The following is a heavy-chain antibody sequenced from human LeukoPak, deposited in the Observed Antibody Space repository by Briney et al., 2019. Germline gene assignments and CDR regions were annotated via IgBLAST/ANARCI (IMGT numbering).Heavy chain of an antibody. Sequence: SETLSLTCAVYGGSFSGYYWSWICQPPGKGLEWIGEINHSGSTNYNPSLKSRVTISVDTSKNQFSLKLSSVTAADTAVYYCARGRGTTVTIFDYWGQGTLVTVSS. D-gene: IGHD4-17*01. CDR1: GGSFSGYY. J-gene: IGHJ4*02. CDR3: ARGRGTTVTIFDY. CDR2: INHSGST. V-gene: IGHV4-34*01.